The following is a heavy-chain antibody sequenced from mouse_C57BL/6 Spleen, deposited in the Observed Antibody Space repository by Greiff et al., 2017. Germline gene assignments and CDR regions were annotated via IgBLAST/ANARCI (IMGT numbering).Heavy chain of an antibody. Sequence: ESGPGLVKPSQSLSLTCSVTGYSITSGYYWNWIRQFPGNKLEWMGYISYDGSNNYNPSLKNRISITRDTSKNQFFLKLNSVTTEDTATYYCAREGYYGSRGGYFDVWGTGTTVTVSS. CDR3: AREGYYGSRGGYFDV. CDR2: ISYDGSN. CDR1: GYSITSGYY. V-gene: IGHV3-6*01. D-gene: IGHD1-1*01. J-gene: IGHJ1*03.